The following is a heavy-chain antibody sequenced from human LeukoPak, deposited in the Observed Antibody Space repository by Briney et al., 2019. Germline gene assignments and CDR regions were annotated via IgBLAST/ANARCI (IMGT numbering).Heavy chain of an antibody. J-gene: IGHJ6*02. CDR2: ISSSSSTI. V-gene: IGHV3-11*01. Sequence: GGSLRLSCAASRFTFSDYYMTWIRQAPGKGLEGVSYISSSSSTIYYADSVKGRFTISRDNAKNSLYLQMNSLRAEDTAVYYCAKEMVGSGSYWVYYGMDVWGQGTTVTVSS. D-gene: IGHD3-10*01. CDR3: AKEMVGSGSYWVYYGMDV. CDR1: RFTFSDYY.